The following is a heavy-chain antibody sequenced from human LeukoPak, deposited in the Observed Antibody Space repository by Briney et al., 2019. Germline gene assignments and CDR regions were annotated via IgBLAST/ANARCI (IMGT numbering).Heavy chain of an antibody. CDR3: AKDIAGTLYYYDSSGYCFQH. CDR2: ISWNSRSV. D-gene: IGHD3-22*01. CDR1: GFTFDDYA. J-gene: IGHJ1*01. Sequence: GGSLRLSCAASGFTFDDYAIHWVRQAPGEGLEWVSGISWNSRSVVYADSVKGRFAISRDNAKNSLYLQMNSLRAEDTALYYCAKDIAGTLYYYDSSGYCFQHWGQGTLVTVSS. V-gene: IGHV3-9*01.